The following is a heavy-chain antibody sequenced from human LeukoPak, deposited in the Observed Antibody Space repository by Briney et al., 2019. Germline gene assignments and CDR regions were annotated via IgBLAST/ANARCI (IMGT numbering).Heavy chain of an antibody. CDR3: AKGDGYNAFDS. CDR2: IYPGDSDT. CDR1: GYSFSSYW. D-gene: IGHD5-24*01. J-gene: IGHJ4*02. V-gene: IGHV5-51*01. Sequence: GESLKVSCKGSGYSFSSYWIGWVRQMPGKGLEWMGIIYPGDSDTRYSPSFQGQVTISADKSIKTAYLQLNSLKASDTAMYYCAKGDGYNAFDSWGQGTLVTVSS.